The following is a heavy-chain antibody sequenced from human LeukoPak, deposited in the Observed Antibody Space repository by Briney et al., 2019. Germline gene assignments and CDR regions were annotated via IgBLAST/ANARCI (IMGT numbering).Heavy chain of an antibody. CDR2: ISPSGGST. CDR1: GYTFTSYY. V-gene: IGHV1-46*01. D-gene: IGHD6-6*01. J-gene: IGHJ5*02. Sequence: GASVKVSCKASGYTFTSYYMHWVRQAPGQGLEWMGIISPSGGSTSYAQKFQGRVTMTRDTSTSTVYMELSSLRSEDTAVYYCARDSYGSSSPGYWFDPWGQGTLVTVSS. CDR3: ARDSYGSSSPGYWFDP.